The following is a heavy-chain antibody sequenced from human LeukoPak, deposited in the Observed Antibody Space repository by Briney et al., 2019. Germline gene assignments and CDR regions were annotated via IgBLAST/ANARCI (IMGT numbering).Heavy chain of an antibody. CDR1: GFTFSTYW. J-gene: IGHJ5*02. CDR3: ARVLGYGWFDP. Sequence: PGGSLRLSCAASGFTFSTYWMSWVRQAPGKGLEWVANIKDDGSEEYFVDSVKGRFTISRDNARDSLYLQMNSLRADDTAVYYCARVLGYGWFDPWGQGTLVTVSS. D-gene: IGHD5-18*01. CDR2: IKDDGSEE. V-gene: IGHV3-7*01.